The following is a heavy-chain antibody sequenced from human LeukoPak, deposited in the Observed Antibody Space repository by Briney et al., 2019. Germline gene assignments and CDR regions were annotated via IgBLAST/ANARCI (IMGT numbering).Heavy chain of an antibody. CDR1: GFTFRSYG. D-gene: IGHD5-24*01. CDR3: ARDRNVEMTIDAFDI. Sequence: GGSLRLSCAAAGFTFRSYGMHWVRQAPGKGLEWVAGIWYDGSNKYYADSVKGRFTISRDNSKNTLYLQMNSLRAEDTAVYYCARDRNVEMTIDAFDIWGQGTMVTVSS. CDR2: IWYDGSNK. J-gene: IGHJ3*02. V-gene: IGHV3-33*01.